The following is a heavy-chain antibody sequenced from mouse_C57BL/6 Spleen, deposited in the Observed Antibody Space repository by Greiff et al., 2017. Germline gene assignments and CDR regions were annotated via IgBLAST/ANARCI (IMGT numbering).Heavy chain of an antibody. CDR2: IYPGSGNT. V-gene: IGHV1-76*01. CDR1: GYTFTDYY. D-gene: IGHD1-1*01. CDR3: ARSGITTVVATDYAMDY. J-gene: IGHJ4*01. Sequence: VQLQQSGAELVRPGASVKLSCKASGYTFTDYYINWVKQRPGQGLEWIARIYPGSGNTYYNEKFKGKATLTAEKSSSTAYMQLSSLTSEDSAVYFCARSGITTVVATDYAMDYWGQGTSVTVSS.